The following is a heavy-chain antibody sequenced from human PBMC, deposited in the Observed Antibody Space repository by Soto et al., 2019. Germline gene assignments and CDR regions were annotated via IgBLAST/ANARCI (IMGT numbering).Heavy chain of an antibody. J-gene: IGHJ4*02. D-gene: IGHD2-15*01. CDR2: IYWDDDK. Sequence: QITLKESGPTLVKPTQTLTLNCTFSGFSLSSTRMAVGWIRQPPGKALEWLALIYWDDDKRYSPFLKSRLTITKDTSKNQVVLTMSNMDPVDTARYYGAHIVLACLGDYFDYWGQGTLVTVSS. CDR3: AHIVLACLGDYFDY. CDR1: GFSLSSTRMA. V-gene: IGHV2-5*02.